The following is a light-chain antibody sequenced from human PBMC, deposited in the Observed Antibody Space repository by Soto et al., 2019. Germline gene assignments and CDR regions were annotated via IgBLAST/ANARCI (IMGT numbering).Light chain of an antibody. CDR1: QSISSW. V-gene: IGKV1-5*03. Sequence: DIQMTQSPSTLSASVGDRVTITCRASQSISSWLAWYQQKPGTAPKLLIYKASILQSGVPSRFSGSGAGTEFTHTISSLQPDDSATYYCQQYNDNWTFGQGTKVEIK. CDR3: QQYNDNWT. J-gene: IGKJ1*01. CDR2: KAS.